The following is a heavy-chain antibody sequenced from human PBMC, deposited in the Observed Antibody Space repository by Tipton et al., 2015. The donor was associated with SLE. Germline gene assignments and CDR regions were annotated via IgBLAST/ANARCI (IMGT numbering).Heavy chain of an antibody. CDR1: GFSISTYW. Sequence: SLRLSCAASGFSISTYWMHWVRQAPGMGLVWVSRISPDESTRAYADSVKGRFTISRANTRNTLYLQMSSLRAEDTAVYYCVRRSMDDAFDIWGQGTMVTVSS. D-gene: IGHD6-6*01. CDR2: ISPDESTR. CDR3: VRRSMDDAFDI. V-gene: IGHV3-74*01. J-gene: IGHJ3*02.